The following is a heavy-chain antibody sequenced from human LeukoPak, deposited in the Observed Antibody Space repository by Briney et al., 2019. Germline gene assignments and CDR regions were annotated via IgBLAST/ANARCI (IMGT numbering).Heavy chain of an antibody. CDR3: ARGRYSSSWYRLSSGYYMDV. D-gene: IGHD6-13*01. Sequence: ASVTVSCKASGYTFIGYYLRWVRQAPGQGLEWMGWINPNSGGTNYAQKFQGRVTITRNTSISTAYMELSSLRSEDTAVYYCARGRYSSSWYRLSSGYYMDVWGKGTTVTVSS. J-gene: IGHJ6*03. V-gene: IGHV1-2*02. CDR1: GYTFIGYY. CDR2: INPNSGGT.